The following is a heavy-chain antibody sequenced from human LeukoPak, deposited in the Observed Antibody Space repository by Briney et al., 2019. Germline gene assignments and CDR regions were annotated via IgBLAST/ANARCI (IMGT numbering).Heavy chain of an antibody. D-gene: IGHD3-22*01. CDR1: GFTFSSYW. CDR3: ARHDYDSSGPRGMDV. V-gene: IGHV3-11*01. J-gene: IGHJ6*02. CDR2: ISTSGSTI. Sequence: GGSLRLSCAASGFTFSSYWMSWIRQAPGKGLEWVSYISTSGSTIYYADSVKGRFTISRDNAKNSLYLQMNSLRAEDTAVYYCARHDYDSSGPRGMDVWGQGTTVTVSS.